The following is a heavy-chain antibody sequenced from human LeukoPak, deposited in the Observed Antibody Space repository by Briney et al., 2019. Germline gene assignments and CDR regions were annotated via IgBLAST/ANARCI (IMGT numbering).Heavy chain of an antibody. CDR2: ISGSGFNT. D-gene: IGHD2-21*01. V-gene: IGHV3-23*01. J-gene: IGHJ4*02. Sequence: GSLRLSCAASGFTFSSYAMTWVRQAPGKGLEWVSAISGSGFNTYYADSVKGRFTISRDNSKNTLYLQMNSLRAEDTAVYYCAKDKQKVVIASIYFDYWGQGTLVTVSS. CDR1: GFTFSSYA. CDR3: AKDKQKVVIASIYFDY.